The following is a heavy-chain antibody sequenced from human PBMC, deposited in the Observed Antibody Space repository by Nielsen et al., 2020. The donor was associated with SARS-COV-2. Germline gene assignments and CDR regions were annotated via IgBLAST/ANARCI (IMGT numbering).Heavy chain of an antibody. Sequence: SETLSLTCTVSGYSISSGYYWGWIRQPPGKGLEWIGSIYHSGGTYYNPSLKSRVTISVDTSKNQFSLKLSSVTAADTAVYYCARVRSGWYYFDYWGQGTLVTVSS. CDR3: ARVRSGWYYFDY. V-gene: IGHV4-38-2*02. CDR2: IYHSGGT. CDR1: GYSISSGYY. J-gene: IGHJ4*02. D-gene: IGHD6-19*01.